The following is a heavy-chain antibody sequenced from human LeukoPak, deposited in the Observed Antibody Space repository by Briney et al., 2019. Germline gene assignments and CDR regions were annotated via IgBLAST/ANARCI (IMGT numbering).Heavy chain of an antibody. Sequence: GASVKVSCKASGGTFSSYGISWVRQAPGQGLEWMGWISAYNGNTNYAQKLQGRVTMTTDTSTSTAYMELRSLRSDDTAVYYCARAAGYSSSWYHGGNGPNYYYYYGMDVWGQGTTVTVSS. CDR2: ISAYNGNT. D-gene: IGHD6-13*01. CDR3: ARAAGYSSSWYHGGNGPNYYYYYGMDV. CDR1: GGTFSSYG. J-gene: IGHJ6*02. V-gene: IGHV1-18*01.